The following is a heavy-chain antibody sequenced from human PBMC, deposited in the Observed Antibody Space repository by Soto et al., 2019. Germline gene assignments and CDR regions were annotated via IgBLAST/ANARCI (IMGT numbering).Heavy chain of an antibody. CDR3: ARGPRITIFGVARYYYGMDV. Sequence: SETLSLTCAVYGGSFSGYYWSWIRQPPGKGLEWIGEINHSGSTNYNPSLKSRVTISVDTSKNQFSLKLSSVTAADTAVYYCARGPRITIFGVARYYYGMDVWGQGTTVTVSS. CDR2: INHSGST. D-gene: IGHD3-3*01. V-gene: IGHV4-34*01. CDR1: GGSFSGYY. J-gene: IGHJ6*02.